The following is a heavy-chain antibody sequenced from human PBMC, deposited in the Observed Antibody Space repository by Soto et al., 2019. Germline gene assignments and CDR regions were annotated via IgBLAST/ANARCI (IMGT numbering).Heavy chain of an antibody. V-gene: IGHV4-28*01. CDR1: ISTTRRSRW. J-gene: IGHJ4*02. D-gene: IGHD1-26*01. CDR3: ARREIQGPIDY. Sequence: QSQTGSVCISTTRRSRWCGWIRQPPGKGLEWIGYIYYSGTTYYNPSLKSRVTMSVDTSKNQFSLKLTSVAAVDTAVYYCARREIQGPIDYWGQGTLVTVS. CDR2: IYYSGTT.